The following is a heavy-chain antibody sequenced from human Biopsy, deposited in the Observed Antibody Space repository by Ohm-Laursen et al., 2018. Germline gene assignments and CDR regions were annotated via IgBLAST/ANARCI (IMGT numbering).Heavy chain of an antibody. CDR1: GYSFTSYY. Sequence: GASVKFSCKASGYSFTSYYMHWVRQAPGQGLEWMGIINPSGSTTSYPQIFQGRVTMTRDTSKSTVYMELSSLRSADTAVYFCARNTGWYGDLYYFDYWGQGTLVTVSS. V-gene: IGHV1-46*01. D-gene: IGHD6-19*01. CDR3: ARNTGWYGDLYYFDY. J-gene: IGHJ4*02. CDR2: INPSGSTT.